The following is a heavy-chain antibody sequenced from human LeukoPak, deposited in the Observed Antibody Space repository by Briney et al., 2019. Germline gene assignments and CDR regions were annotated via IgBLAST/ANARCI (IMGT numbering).Heavy chain of an antibody. CDR3: ARDWDSRNDYFDP. CDR2: TSAHNDDT. J-gene: IGHJ4*02. D-gene: IGHD1-1*01. Sequence: ASVKVSCKASGYTFTSYGISWVRQAPGQGLEWMGWTSAHNDDTNYAETLQGRLTMTTDISTSTAYMELTSLRSDDTAVYYCARDWDSRNDYFDPWGQGALVIVSS. CDR1: GYTFTSYG. V-gene: IGHV1-18*01.